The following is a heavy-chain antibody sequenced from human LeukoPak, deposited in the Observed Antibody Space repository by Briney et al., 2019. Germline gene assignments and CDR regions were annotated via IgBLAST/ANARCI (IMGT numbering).Heavy chain of an antibody. J-gene: IGHJ4*02. V-gene: IGHV4-39*01. CDR3: ASSTIVRGVTY. CDR1: GGSISSSSYY. CDR2: IYYSGST. D-gene: IGHD3-10*01. Sequence: SETLSLTCTAPGGSISSSSYYSGWIRQPPGKGLEWIGSIYYSGSTCYNPSLKSRVTISVDTSKSQFSLELSAVTAADTAVYYCASSTIVRGVTYWGQGTLVTVSS.